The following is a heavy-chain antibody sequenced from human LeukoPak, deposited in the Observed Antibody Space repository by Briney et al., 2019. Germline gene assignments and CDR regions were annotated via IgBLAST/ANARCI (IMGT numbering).Heavy chain of an antibody. V-gene: IGHV1-18*01. Sequence: ASVKVSCKPSGYTFNRYGIIWVRQAPGQGLEWMGWISAYNGNTKNAQNLQGRVTMTTDTSTTTAYMELRSLKSDDTAVYYCARGHSTSWPEYFQHWGQGTLVTVSS. CDR2: ISAYNGNT. CDR1: GYTFNRYG. D-gene: IGHD6-13*01. CDR3: ARGHSTSWPEYFQH. J-gene: IGHJ1*01.